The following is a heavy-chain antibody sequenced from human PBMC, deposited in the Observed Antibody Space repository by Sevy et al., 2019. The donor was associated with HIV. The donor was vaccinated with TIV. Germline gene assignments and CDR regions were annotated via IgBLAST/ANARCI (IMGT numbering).Heavy chain of an antibody. CDR1: GASISSSYY. CDR3: AGEGGGDTGYYYSYHGMDV. D-gene: IGHD5-12*01. V-gene: IGHV4-59*13. J-gene: IGHJ6*02. Sequence: SETLSLTCTVSGASISSSYYWNWIRQSPGKGLEWIGCTYYSGGTMYNPSLKSRVTISQDMSRNRFSLNLTSVTAADTAVYYCAGEGGGDTGYYYSYHGMDVWGRGTTVTVSS. CDR2: TYYSGGT.